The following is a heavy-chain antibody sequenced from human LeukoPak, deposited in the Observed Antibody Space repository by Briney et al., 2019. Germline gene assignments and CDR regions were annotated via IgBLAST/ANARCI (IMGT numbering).Heavy chain of an antibody. CDR1: GFSLSTSGAA. CDR3: APLKGDIVVDSH. V-gene: IGHV2-5*02. CDR2: IFWDGDK. Sequence: SGPTLVKPTQTLTLTCTFSGFSLSTSGAAVGWIRQPPGKALEWLALIFWDGDKRYRPALKSRLTITKDTSKNQVVLTMTNMDPVDTATYYCAPLKGDIVVDSHWGQGTLVTVSS. D-gene: IGHD3-22*01. J-gene: IGHJ4*02.